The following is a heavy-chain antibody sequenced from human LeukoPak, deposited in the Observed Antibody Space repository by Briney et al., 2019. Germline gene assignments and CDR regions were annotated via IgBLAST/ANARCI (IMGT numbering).Heavy chain of an antibody. CDR1: GLTFGSYE. CDR2: ISSSGSTI. CDR3: AREIRGFFDY. V-gene: IGHV3-48*03. D-gene: IGHD3-10*01. J-gene: IGHJ4*02. Sequence: GGSLSLSCAASGLTFGSYEWNGFRQPPGKGWEWVSYISSSGSTIYYADSVKGRFTISRDNAKNSLYLQMNSLRAEDTAVYYCAREIRGFFDYWGQGTLVTVSS.